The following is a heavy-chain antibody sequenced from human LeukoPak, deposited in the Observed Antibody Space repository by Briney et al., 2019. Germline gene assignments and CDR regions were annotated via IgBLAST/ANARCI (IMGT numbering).Heavy chain of an antibody. CDR2: IYTSGST. Sequence: SETLSLTCAVYGGSFSGYYWSWIRQPPGKGLEWIGRIYTSGSTNYNPSLKSRVTMSVDTSKNQFSLKLSSVTAADTAVYYCARDYYDSSGYLRFDPWGQGTLVTVSS. CDR1: GGSFSGYY. J-gene: IGHJ5*02. CDR3: ARDYYDSSGYLRFDP. V-gene: IGHV4-59*10. D-gene: IGHD3-22*01.